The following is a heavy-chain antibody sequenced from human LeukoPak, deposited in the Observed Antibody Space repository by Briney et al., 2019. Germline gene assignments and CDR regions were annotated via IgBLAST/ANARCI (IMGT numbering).Heavy chain of an antibody. Sequence: SETLSLTCAVYGGSFSGYYWSWIRQPPGKGLEWIGEINHSGSTNYNPSLMSRVTISVDTSKNQFSLKLSSVTAADTAVYYCASKRGYSYGFWEDYWGQGTLVTVSS. CDR1: GGSFSGYY. V-gene: IGHV4-34*01. CDR3: ASKRGYSYGFWEDY. CDR2: INHSGST. D-gene: IGHD5-18*01. J-gene: IGHJ4*02.